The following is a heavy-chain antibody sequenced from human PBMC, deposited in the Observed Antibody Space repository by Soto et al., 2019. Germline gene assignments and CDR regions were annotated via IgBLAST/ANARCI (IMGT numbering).Heavy chain of an antibody. CDR1: GYTFTSYG. J-gene: IGHJ6*02. D-gene: IGHD5-12*01. CDR3: AREHGYTGYRWGYYYYYGMDV. V-gene: IGHV1-18*01. Sequence: GASVKVSCKASGYTFTSYGISWVRQAPGQGLEWMGWISAYNGNTNYAQKLQGRVTMTTDTSTSTAYMELRSLRSDDTAVYYCAREHGYTGYRWGYYYYYGMDVWGQGTTVTVYS. CDR2: ISAYNGNT.